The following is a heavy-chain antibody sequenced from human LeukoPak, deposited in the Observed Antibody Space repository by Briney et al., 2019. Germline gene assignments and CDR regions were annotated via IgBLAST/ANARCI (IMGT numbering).Heavy chain of an antibody. CDR1: GGSISSGSYY. J-gene: IGHJ4*02. CDR2: IYTSGST. Sequence: SETLSLTCTVSGGSISSGSYYWSWIGQPAGKGLEWIGRIYTSGSTNYNPSLKSRVTISVDTSKNQFSLKLSSVTAADTAVYYCARRADYFDYWGQGTLVTVSS. V-gene: IGHV4-61*02. CDR3: ARRADYFDY.